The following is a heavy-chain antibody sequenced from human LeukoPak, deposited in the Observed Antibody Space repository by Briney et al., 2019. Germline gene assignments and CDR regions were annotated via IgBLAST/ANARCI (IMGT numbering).Heavy chain of an antibody. CDR1: GGSISNYC. Sequence: SETLSLTCTVSGGSISNYCWSWIRQPPGKGLEWIGYIYYSGNTNYNPSLKSRLTIPVDTSKNQFSLKLSSVTAADTAVYYCARSAGRYNWNPMDYWGQGTLVTVSS. CDR3: ARSAGRYNWNPMDY. J-gene: IGHJ4*02. CDR2: IYYSGNT. D-gene: IGHD1-20*01. V-gene: IGHV4-59*01.